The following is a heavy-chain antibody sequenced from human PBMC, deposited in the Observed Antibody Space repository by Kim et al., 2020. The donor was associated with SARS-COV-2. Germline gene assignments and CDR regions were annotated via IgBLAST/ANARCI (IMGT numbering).Heavy chain of an antibody. J-gene: IGHJ4*02. D-gene: IGHD6-13*01. V-gene: IGHV4-4*02. Sequence: TNYTPFLKSRVTISVDKSKNQFSLKLSSVTAADTAVYYCARGAAGQPFDYWGQGTLVTVSS. CDR2: T. CDR3: ARGAAGQPFDY.